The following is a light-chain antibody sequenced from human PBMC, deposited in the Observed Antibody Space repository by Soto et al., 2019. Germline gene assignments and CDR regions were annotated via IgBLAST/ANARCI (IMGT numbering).Light chain of an antibody. CDR2: SNN. CDR1: SSNIGSNN. CDR3: AAWDDSLDGYV. Sequence: QSVLTQPPSASGTPGQRVTTSCSGSSSNIGSNNVNWYQQLPGAAPKLLIHSNNQRPSGVPDRFSGSKSGTSASLAISGLQSEDEADYYCAAWDDSLDGYVFGTGTKVTVL. V-gene: IGLV1-44*01. J-gene: IGLJ1*01.